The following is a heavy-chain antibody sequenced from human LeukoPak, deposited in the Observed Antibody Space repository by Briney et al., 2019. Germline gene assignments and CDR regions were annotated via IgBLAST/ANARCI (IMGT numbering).Heavy chain of an antibody. Sequence: ASVKVSCKASGYTFTGYYMHWVRQAPGQGLEWMGWINPNSGGTNYAQKFQGRVTMTRDTSISTAYMELSRLRSDDTAVYYCARDAVAGTLGNWFDPWGQGTLVTVSP. CDR1: GYTFTGYY. V-gene: IGHV1-2*02. D-gene: IGHD6-19*01. CDR3: ARDAVAGTLGNWFDP. CDR2: INPNSGGT. J-gene: IGHJ5*02.